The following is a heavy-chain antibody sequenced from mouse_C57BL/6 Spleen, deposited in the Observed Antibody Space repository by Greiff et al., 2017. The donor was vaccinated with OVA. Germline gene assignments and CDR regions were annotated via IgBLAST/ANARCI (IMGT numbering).Heavy chain of an antibody. J-gene: IGHJ2*01. D-gene: IGHD1-1*01. V-gene: IGHV1-82*01. Sequence: QVQLKQSGPELVKPGASVKISCKASGYAFSSSWMNWVKQRPGKGLEWIGRIYPGDGDTNYNGKFKGKATLTADKSSSTAYMQLSSLTSEDSAVYFCALFISTVVAGCRGQGTTLTVSS. CDR2: IYPGDGDT. CDR3: ALFISTVVAGC. CDR1: GYAFSSSW.